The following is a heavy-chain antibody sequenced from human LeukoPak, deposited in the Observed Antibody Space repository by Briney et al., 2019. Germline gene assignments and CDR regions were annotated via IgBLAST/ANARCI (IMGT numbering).Heavy chain of an antibody. CDR1: GGSISSYY. V-gene: IGHV4-59*01. CDR2: IYYSGST. CDR3: ATDGRDGYNFAFDI. J-gene: IGHJ3*02. Sequence: SETLSLTCTVSGGSISSYYWSWIRQPPGKGLEWIGYIYYSGSTNYNPSLKSRVTISVDTSKNQFSLKLSSVTAADTAVYYCATDGRDGYNFAFDIWGQGTMVTVSS. D-gene: IGHD5-24*01.